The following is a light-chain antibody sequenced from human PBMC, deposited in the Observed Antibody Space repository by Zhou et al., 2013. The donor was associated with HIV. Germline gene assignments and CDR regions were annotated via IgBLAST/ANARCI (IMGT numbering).Light chain of an antibody. Sequence: EIVLTQSPGTLSLSPGERATLSCRASQSVTSSYLAWYQQKSGQAPRLLIYDASSRATGIPDRFSGSGSGADFTLTISRLEPEDFAVYFCQQYGSSPLTFGGGTKGGDQT. J-gene: IGKJ4*01. CDR2: DAS. CDR1: QSVTSSY. V-gene: IGKV3-20*01. CDR3: QQYGSSPLT.